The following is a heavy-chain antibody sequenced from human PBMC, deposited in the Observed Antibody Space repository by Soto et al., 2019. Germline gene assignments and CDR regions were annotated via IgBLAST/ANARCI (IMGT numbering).Heavy chain of an antibody. D-gene: IGHD5-12*01. Sequence: SETLSLTCAVYGGSFSGYYWSWIRQPPGKGLEWIGEINHSGSTNYNPSHKSRVTISVDTSKNQFSLKLSSVTAADTAVYYCARLGGLRLIHYWGQGTLVTVSS. CDR3: ARLGGLRLIHY. CDR1: GGSFSGYY. J-gene: IGHJ4*02. CDR2: INHSGST. V-gene: IGHV4-34*01.